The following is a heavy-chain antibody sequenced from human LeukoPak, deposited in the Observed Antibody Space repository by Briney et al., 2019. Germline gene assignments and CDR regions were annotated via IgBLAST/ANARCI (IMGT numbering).Heavy chain of an antibody. CDR2: RYDGSNK. Sequence: PGGSLRLSCAASGFTFSSYNIHGVRQAPGKGLEWIRYDGSNKYFADSVKGRFTISRDNSKNTLYLKMNSLRPEETAVYYCAKQGSYCMDYWGQGTLVTVSS. CDR3: AKQGSYCMDY. D-gene: IGHD3-10*01. CDR1: GFTFSSYN. V-gene: IGHV3-30*02. J-gene: IGHJ4*02.